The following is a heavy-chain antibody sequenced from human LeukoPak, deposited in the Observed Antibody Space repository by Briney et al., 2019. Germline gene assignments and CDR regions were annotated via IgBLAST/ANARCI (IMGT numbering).Heavy chain of an antibody. CDR1: GFTFTNYA. J-gene: IGHJ4*02. V-gene: IGHV3-23*01. Sequence: GGSLRLSCAASGFTFTNYAMSWVRQAPGKGLEWVSAIDSSGRITYYADSVKGRFAISRDISKNTLFLQLNSLRAEDTAVYYCARGGISWYGFDYWGQGTLVIVSS. CDR3: ARGGISWYGFDY. CDR2: IDSSGRIT. D-gene: IGHD6-13*01.